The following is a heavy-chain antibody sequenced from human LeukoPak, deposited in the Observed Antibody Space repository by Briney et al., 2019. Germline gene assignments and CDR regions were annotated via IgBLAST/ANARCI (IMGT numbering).Heavy chain of an antibody. J-gene: IGHJ5*02. Sequence: PSVKVSWKASGYTFNSDGISWVRQAPGQGLEWMGWISAYNGNTNYAQKLQGRVTMTTDTSTSTAYMELRSLRSDDTAVYYCASILDRANWFDPWGQGTLVTVSS. CDR3: ASILDRANWFDP. V-gene: IGHV1-18*01. CDR1: GYTFNSDG. CDR2: ISAYNGNT.